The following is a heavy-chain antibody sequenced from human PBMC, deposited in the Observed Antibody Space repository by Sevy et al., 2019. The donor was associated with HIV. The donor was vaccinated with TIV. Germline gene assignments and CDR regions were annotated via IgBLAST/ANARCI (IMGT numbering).Heavy chain of an antibody. V-gene: IGHV3-49*03. D-gene: IGHD5-12*01. CDR3: TSGGDGYNVEETLLFDY. J-gene: IGHJ4*02. CDR1: GFTFGDYA. CDR2: IRSKAYGGTT. Sequence: GGSLRLSCTASGFTFGDYAMSWFRQAPGKGLEWVGFIRSKAYGGTTEYAASVKGTFTISRDDSKSIAYLQMNSLKTEDTAVYYCTSGGDGYNVEETLLFDYWGQGTLVTVSS.